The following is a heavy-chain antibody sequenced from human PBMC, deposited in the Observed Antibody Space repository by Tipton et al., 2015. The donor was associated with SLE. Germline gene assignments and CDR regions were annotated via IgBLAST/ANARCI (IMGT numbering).Heavy chain of an antibody. CDR1: GGSISNYY. CDR2: IYYSGST. Sequence: TLSLTCTVSGGSISNYYWSWIRQPPGKGLEWIGYIYYSGSTNYNPSLKSRVTISVDTSKNQFSLKLSPVTAADTAVYYWARGLGYDAFDIWGQGTMVTVSS. V-gene: IGHV4-59*01. CDR3: ARGLGYDAFDI. D-gene: IGHD6-19*01. J-gene: IGHJ3*02.